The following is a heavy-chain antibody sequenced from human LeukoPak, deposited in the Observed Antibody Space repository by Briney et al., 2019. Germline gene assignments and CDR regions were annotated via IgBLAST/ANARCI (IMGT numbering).Heavy chain of an antibody. J-gene: IGHJ4*02. CDR2: ISAYNGNT. CDR3: ARGGPYYDIPQGDY. D-gene: IGHD3-9*01. CDR1: GYTFNRSG. V-gene: IGHV1-18*01. Sequence: ASVKISCKASGYTFNRSGISWLRQAPGQGLEWMGWISAYNGNTNYAQKLQGRVTMTTDTSTSTAYMELRSLRSDDTAVYYCARGGPYYDIPQGDYWGQGTLVTVSS.